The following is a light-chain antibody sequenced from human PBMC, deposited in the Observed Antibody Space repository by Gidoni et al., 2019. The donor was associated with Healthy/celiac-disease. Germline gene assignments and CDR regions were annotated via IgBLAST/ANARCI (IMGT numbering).Light chain of an antibody. J-gene: IGKJ2*02. CDR2: DAS. CDR3: QQRRNWPPLCT. Sequence: ELVLTQSPATLSLSPGERATLSCRASQSVSSYLAWYQQKPGQAPRLLIYDASNRATGIPARFSGSGSGTDFTITISRLEPEDFAVYYCQQRRNWPPLCTFGQGTKLEIK. CDR1: QSVSSY. V-gene: IGKV3-11*01.